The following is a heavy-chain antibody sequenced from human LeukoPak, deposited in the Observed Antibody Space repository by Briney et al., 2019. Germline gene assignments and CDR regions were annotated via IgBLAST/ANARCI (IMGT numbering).Heavy chain of an antibody. CDR3: ARAQYYDSTTAGGMDV. V-gene: IGHV3-74*01. CDR2: INSDGSST. J-gene: IGHJ6*02. CDR1: GFTFSTYW. Sequence: GGSLRLSCAASGFTFSTYWMHWVRQAPGRGLVWVSRINSDGSSTNYADSVKGRFTISRDNAKNTLYLQMNSLRTEDTAVYYCARAQYYDSTTAGGMDVWGQGTTVTVSS. D-gene: IGHD3-22*01.